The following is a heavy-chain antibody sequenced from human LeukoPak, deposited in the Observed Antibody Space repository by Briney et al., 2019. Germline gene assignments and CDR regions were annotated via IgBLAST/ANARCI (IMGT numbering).Heavy chain of an antibody. D-gene: IGHD3-3*01. J-gene: IGHJ4*02. CDR2: VIPIFGIT. V-gene: IGHV1-69*15. CDR1: GGTFSSHG. CDR3: TRPSKYYDLWNGYPPFDY. Sequence: SVRVSCKTSGGTFSSHGISWVRLAPGQGLEWMGTVIPIFGITNYAQNFQDRVTITADVSTSTGYMELSSLRSEDTATYYCTRPSKYYDLWNGYPPFDYWGQGTLVTVSS.